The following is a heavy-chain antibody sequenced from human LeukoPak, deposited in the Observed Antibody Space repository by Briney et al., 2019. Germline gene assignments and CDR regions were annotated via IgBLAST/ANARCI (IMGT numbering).Heavy chain of an antibody. D-gene: IGHD3-10*01. CDR1: GFTVSSNY. Sequence: GGSLRLSCAASGFTVSSNYMSWVRQAPGKGLEWVSVIYSGGSTYYADSVKGRFTIPRDNSKNTLYLQMNSLRAEDTAVYYCAKSGEHYYGSGSLEWGQGTLVTVSS. J-gene: IGHJ4*02. CDR2: IYSGGST. CDR3: AKSGEHYYGSGSLE. V-gene: IGHV3-53*01.